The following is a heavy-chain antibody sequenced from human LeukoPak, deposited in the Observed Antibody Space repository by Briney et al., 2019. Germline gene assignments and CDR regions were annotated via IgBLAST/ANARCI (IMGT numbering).Heavy chain of an antibody. CDR1: GYTLTELS. J-gene: IGHJ4*02. CDR3: ATRPYDCSGYGDGY. Sequence: ASVKVSCKVSGYTLTELSMHWVRQAPGKGLEWMGGFDPEDGETIYAQKFQGRVTMTEDTSTDTAYMELSSLRSEDTAVYYCATRPYDCSGYGDGYWGQGTLVTVSS. V-gene: IGHV1-24*01. D-gene: IGHD3-22*01. CDR2: FDPEDGET.